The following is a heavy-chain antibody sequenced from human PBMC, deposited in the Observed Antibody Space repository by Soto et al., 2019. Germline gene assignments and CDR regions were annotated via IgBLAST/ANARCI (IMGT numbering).Heavy chain of an antibody. J-gene: IGHJ5*02. D-gene: IGHD3-16*01. V-gene: IGHV3-33*01. CDR1: GFTFSGYG. CDR3: ARDGVGATAFWGSLGH. CDR2: IRYDGSNI. Sequence: QVQLVESGGGVVQPGRSLRLSCVASGFTFSGYGMHWVRQAPGKGLEWVAIIRYDGSNIYYADSVRGRFAISRYNSKNTLFLQLNSVGAEDTAVYYCARDGVGATAFWGSLGHWGQGDLVTVSS.